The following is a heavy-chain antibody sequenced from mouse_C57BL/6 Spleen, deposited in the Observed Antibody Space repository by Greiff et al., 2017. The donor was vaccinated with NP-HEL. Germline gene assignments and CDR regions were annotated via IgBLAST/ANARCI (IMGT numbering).Heavy chain of an antibody. CDR2: ISSGGSYT. D-gene: IGHD2-4*01. Sequence: EVQGVESGGDLVKPGGSLKLSCAASGFTFSSYGMSWVRQTPDKRLEWVATISSGGSYTYYPDSVKGRFTISRDNAKNTLYLQMSSLKSEDTAMYYCARHGEVLRRGDWFAYWGQGTLVTVSA. CDR3: ARHGEVLRRGDWFAY. CDR1: GFTFSSYG. J-gene: IGHJ3*01. V-gene: IGHV5-6*01.